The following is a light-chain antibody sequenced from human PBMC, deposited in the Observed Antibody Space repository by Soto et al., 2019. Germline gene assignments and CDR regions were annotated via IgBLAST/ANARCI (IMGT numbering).Light chain of an antibody. CDR3: QQLNSYPLT. Sequence: IQLTQSPSSLSASVGDRVTITCRASQGISSYLAWYQQKPGKAPKVLIYAASTLQSGVPSRFSGSGSGTEFTLTIYSLQPEDVATYYCQQLNSYPLTFGGGTKVDIK. V-gene: IGKV1-9*01. J-gene: IGKJ4*01. CDR2: AAS. CDR1: QGISSY.